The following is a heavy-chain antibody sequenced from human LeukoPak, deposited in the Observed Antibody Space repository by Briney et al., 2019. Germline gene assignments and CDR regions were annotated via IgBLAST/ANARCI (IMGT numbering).Heavy chain of an antibody. J-gene: IGHJ4*02. CDR3: ARDRWFGELLSYDY. CDR1: GFTFSSYS. D-gene: IGHD3-10*01. CDR2: ISSSSGYI. Sequence: PGGSLRLSCAASGFTFSSYSMNWVRQAPGKGLEWVSSISSSSGYIYYADSVKGRFTISRDNAKNSLYLQMNSLRAEDTAVYYCARDRWFGELLSYDYWGQGTLVTVSS. V-gene: IGHV3-21*01.